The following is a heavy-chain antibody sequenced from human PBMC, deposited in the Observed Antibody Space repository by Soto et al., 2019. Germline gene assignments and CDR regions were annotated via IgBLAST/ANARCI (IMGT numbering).Heavy chain of an antibody. CDR1: GFTFSSCT. V-gene: IGHV3-21*01. J-gene: IGHJ6*02. CDR2: ISPSTSHI. D-gene: IGHD2-15*01. Sequence: EVHLVESGGGLVKPGGSLRLSCAVSGFTFSSCTMNWVRQAPGKGLGWVSSISPSTSHIYYADSVKGRFTISRDNAKNSLFLQMNSLRAEDTAVYYCSVCSGGACHQNYGMDVWGQGTTVTVSS. CDR3: SVCSGGACHQNYGMDV.